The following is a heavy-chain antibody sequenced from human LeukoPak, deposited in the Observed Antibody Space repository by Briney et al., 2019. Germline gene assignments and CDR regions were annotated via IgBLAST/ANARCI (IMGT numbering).Heavy chain of an antibody. J-gene: IGHJ4*02. D-gene: IGHD3-22*01. CDR2: ISWNSGSI. Sequence: PGGSLRLSCAASGFTFDDYAMHWVRRTPGKGLEGVSGISWNSGSIVYADSVKGGFTISRDNAKKSLYLQMNSLRAEDMALYYCAKGALTMIVGGFEHWGQGTLVTVSS. V-gene: IGHV3-9*03. CDR3: AKGALTMIVGGFEH. CDR1: GFTFDDYA.